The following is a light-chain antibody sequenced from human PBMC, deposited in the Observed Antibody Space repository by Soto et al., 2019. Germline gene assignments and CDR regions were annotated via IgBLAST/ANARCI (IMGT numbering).Light chain of an antibody. V-gene: IGKV3-20*01. CDR1: QSVSSSY. J-gene: IGKJ3*01. Sequence: EIVLTQSPGTLSLSPRERATLSCRASQSVSSSYLAWYQQKPGQAPRLLIYGASSRATGIPDRFSGRGSGTDFTLTISRLEPEDFAVYYCQQYGSSFTFGPGT. CDR3: QQYGSSFT. CDR2: GAS.